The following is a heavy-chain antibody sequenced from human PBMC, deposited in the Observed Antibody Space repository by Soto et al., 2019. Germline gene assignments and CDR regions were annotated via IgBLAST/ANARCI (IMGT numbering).Heavy chain of an antibody. CDR2: IIPILGIA. CDR3: ARYLGTRRDGYNFDY. D-gene: IGHD3-16*01. V-gene: IGHV1-69*02. Sequence: QVQLVQSGAEVKKPGSSVKVSCKASGGTFSSYTISWVRQAPGQGLEWMGRIIPILGIANYAQKFQGRVTITADKSTSTAYMELSSLRSEDTSVYYCARYLGTRRDGYNFDYWGQGTLVTVSS. CDR1: GGTFSSYT. J-gene: IGHJ4*02.